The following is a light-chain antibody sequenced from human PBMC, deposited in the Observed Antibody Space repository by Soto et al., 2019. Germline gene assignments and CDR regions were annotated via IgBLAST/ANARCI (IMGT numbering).Light chain of an antibody. V-gene: IGKV4-1*01. Sequence: DIVMTQSPDSLAVSLGERATINCKSSQSVLYSSNNKNYLAWYQQKPGQPPKLLIYWASTRESGVPDRFSGRGSRTDFTLTVSSLQAEGVAVCCCQQYYSTTLPFSPGTKGDLK. CDR3: QQYYSTTLP. CDR2: WAS. J-gene: IGKJ3*01. CDR1: QSVLYSSNNKNY.